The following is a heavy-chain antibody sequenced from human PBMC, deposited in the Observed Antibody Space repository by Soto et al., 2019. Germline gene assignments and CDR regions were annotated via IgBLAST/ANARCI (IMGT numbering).Heavy chain of an antibody. CDR1: GGTFSSYA. Sequence: SVKVSCKASGGTFSSYAISWVRQAPGQGLEWMGGIIPIFGTANYAQKFQGRVTITADESTSTAYMELSSLRSEDTAVYYCARRGIAARYYYYYYGMDVWGQGTTVTVSS. CDR3: ARRGIAARYYYYYYGMDV. J-gene: IGHJ6*02. CDR2: IIPIFGTA. V-gene: IGHV1-69*13. D-gene: IGHD6-6*01.